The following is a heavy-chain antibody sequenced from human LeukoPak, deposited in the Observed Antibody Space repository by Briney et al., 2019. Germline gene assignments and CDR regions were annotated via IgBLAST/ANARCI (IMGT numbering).Heavy chain of an antibody. CDR3: ARVTSSVSMVRGVTDYYYGMDV. D-gene: IGHD3-10*01. V-gene: IGHV4-61*01. J-gene: IGHJ6*02. CDR1: GGSFSSGSYY. Sequence: SETLSLTCTVSGGSFSSGSYYWSWIRQPPGKGLEWIGYIYYSGSTNYNPSLKSRVTISVDTSKNQFSLKLSSVTAADTAVYYCARVTSSVSMVRGVTDYYYGMDVWGQGTMVTVSS. CDR2: IYYSGST.